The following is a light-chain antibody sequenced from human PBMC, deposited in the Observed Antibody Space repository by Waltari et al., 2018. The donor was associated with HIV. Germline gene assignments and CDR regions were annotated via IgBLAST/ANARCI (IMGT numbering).Light chain of an antibody. CDR2: EVT. CDR3: CSYAGSSTLV. Sequence: SALTQPASVSGSPGQSITISCTGTSSDVGGYNLVSWYQQHPGKAPKLIIYEVTKRPSGVSNRCSASKSGNTASLTISGLQAEDEAHYHCCSYAGSSTLVFGGGTNVIVL. V-gene: IGLV2-23*02. J-gene: IGLJ3*02. CDR1: SSDVGGYNL.